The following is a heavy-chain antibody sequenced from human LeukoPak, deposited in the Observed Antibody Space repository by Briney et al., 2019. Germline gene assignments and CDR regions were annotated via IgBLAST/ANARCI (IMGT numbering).Heavy chain of an antibody. V-gene: IGHV3-30*02. CDR1: GFTFSSYD. CDR2: IPSDGSKI. J-gene: IGHJ4*02. Sequence: GGSLRLSCAASGFTFSSYDMHWVRQAPGKGLEWVAFIPSDGSKIYYADSVKGRFTISRDNSKNTVYLQMNSLRAEDTAVYYCVKDTRIKSQFDYWGQGTLVTVSS. D-gene: IGHD2-15*01. CDR3: VKDTRIKSQFDY.